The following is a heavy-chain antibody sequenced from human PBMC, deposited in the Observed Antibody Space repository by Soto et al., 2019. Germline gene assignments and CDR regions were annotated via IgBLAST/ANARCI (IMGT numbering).Heavy chain of an antibody. CDR1: GFTFDDYA. J-gene: IGHJ5*02. CDR2: ISWNSGSI. D-gene: IGHD3-3*01. V-gene: IGHV3-9*01. CDR3: AKGARDDFYALYNWFDP. Sequence: SLKISCAASGFTFDDYAMHWVRQAPGKGLEWVSGISWNSGSIGYVDSVKGRFTISRDNAKNSLYLQMNSLRAEDTALYYCAKGARDDFYALYNWFDPWGQGTLVTVSS.